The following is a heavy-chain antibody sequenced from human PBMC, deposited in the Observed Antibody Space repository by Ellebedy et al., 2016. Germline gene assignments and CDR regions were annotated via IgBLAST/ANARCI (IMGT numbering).Heavy chain of an antibody. Sequence: GGSLRLSXAASGFSFDDYAMHWVRQAPGKGLEWVSGISWNSGSIGYADSVRGRFTISRDNAKNSLYLQMNSLRAEDTALYYCAKDTGSVVPGGNFDYWGQGTLVTVSS. D-gene: IGHD2-2*01. J-gene: IGHJ4*02. CDR1: GFSFDDYA. CDR2: ISWNSGSI. CDR3: AKDTGSVVPGGNFDY. V-gene: IGHV3-9*01.